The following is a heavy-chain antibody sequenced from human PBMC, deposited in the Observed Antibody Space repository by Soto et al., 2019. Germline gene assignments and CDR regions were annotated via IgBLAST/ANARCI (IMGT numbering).Heavy chain of an antibody. CDR3: ARDRSSGWFTYAFDI. CDR1: GYTFTSYG. Sequence: GASVKVSCKASGYTFTSYGISWVRQAPGQGLEWMGWISAYNGNTNYAQKLQGRVTMTTDTSTSTAYMELRSLRSDDTAVYYCARDRSSGWFTYAFDIWGQGTMVTVS. J-gene: IGHJ3*02. CDR2: ISAYNGNT. V-gene: IGHV1-18*01. D-gene: IGHD6-19*01.